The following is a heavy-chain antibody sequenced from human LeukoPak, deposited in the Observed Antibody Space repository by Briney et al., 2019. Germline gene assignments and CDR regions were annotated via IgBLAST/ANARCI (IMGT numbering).Heavy chain of an antibody. CDR2: VNAGNGNT. CDR1: GYTFTSYA. V-gene: IGHV1-3*01. D-gene: IGHD1-26*01. Sequence: ASVKVSCKASGYTFTSYAMHWVRQAPGQRLEWMGWVNAGNGNTKYSQKFQGRVTITRDTSASTAYMELSSLRSEDTAVYYCARGPIQTYSGSYGETWGQGTLVTVSS. J-gene: IGHJ5*02. CDR3: ARGPIQTYSGSYGET.